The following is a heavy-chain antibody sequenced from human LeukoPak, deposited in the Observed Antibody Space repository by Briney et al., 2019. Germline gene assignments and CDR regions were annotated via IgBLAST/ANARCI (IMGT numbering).Heavy chain of an antibody. D-gene: IGHD3-10*01. J-gene: IGHJ4*02. CDR3: ARDMGRFAY. CDR1: GYTFTNFA. Sequence: ASVKVSCKASGYTFTNFAINWVRQAPGQGLELMGWINTNTGDPTYAQGFTGRFVFSLETSVSTAFLQISNLKAEDTAVYYCARDMGRFAYWGQGTLVTVSS. CDR2: INTNTGDP. V-gene: IGHV7-4-1*02.